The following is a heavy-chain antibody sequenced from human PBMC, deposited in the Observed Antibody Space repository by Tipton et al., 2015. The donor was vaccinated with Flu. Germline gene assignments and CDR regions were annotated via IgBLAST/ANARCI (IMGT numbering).Heavy chain of an antibody. V-gene: IGHV3-48*03. Sequence: SLRLSCAASGFTFSTYEMNWVRQAPGRGLEWVSYISSSGSTIYYADSVKGRFTISRDNAKNSLNLQMNSLRAEDAAVYYCARDRGGNYYRAHAFDIWGQGTMVTVSS. CDR2: ISSSGSTI. CDR1: GFTFSTYE. CDR3: ARDRGGNYYRAHAFDI. D-gene: IGHD1-26*01. J-gene: IGHJ3*02.